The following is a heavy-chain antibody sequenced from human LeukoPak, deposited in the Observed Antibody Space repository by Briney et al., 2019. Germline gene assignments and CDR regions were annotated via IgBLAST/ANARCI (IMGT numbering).Heavy chain of an antibody. CDR1: GFTFSSYG. CDR3: AREEHDYVWGSYRYYYYYYGIDV. D-gene: IGHD3-16*02. Sequence: GGSLRLSCAASGFTFSSYGMHWVRQSPGRGLEWGSFISFDGSNEFYADSLKGRLTISRDNSKDTLYLQMDSLRAEDTALYYCAREEHDYVWGSYRYYYYYYGIDVWGQGTTVTVSS. J-gene: IGHJ6*02. V-gene: IGHV3-30*03. CDR2: ISFDGSNE.